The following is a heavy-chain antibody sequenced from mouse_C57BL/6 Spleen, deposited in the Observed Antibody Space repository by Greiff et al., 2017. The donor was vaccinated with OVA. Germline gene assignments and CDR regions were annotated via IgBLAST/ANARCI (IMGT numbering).Heavy chain of an antibody. J-gene: IGHJ3*01. Sequence: QVQLQQPGAELVKPGASVTLSCKASGYTFTSYWMHWVQQRPGQGLEWIGIIHPNSGSTNYNEKFKSKATLTVDKSTSTAYMQLSSLTSEDSAVYYCAREGKNDFAYWGQGTLVTVSA. V-gene: IGHV1-64*01. CDR3: AREGKNDFAY. CDR1: GYTFTSYW. CDR2: IHPNSGST.